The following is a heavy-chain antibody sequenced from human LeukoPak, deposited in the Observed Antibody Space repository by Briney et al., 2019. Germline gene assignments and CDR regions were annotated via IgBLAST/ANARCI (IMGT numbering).Heavy chain of an antibody. CDR2: ISSTSTTK. CDR3: ARGGAARPDY. D-gene: IGHD6-6*01. Sequence: GGSLRLSCAASGFTFSNYAMSWVRQAPGKGLEWVSYISSTSTTKSYADSVKGRFTISRDNAKNSLYLQMTSLRAEDTAVYYCARGGAARPDYWGQGTLVTVSS. V-gene: IGHV3-48*01. J-gene: IGHJ4*02. CDR1: GFTFSNYA.